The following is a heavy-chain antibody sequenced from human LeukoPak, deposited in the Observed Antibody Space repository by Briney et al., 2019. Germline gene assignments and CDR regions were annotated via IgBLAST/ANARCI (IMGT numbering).Heavy chain of an antibody. J-gene: IGHJ6*02. D-gene: IGHD1-14*01. CDR1: GYTFTSYY. V-gene: IGHV1-46*01. CDR3: AVPLTGDYYGMDV. Sequence: ASVKVSCKASGYTFTSYYMHWVRQAPGQGLEWMGIINPSGGSTSYAQKFQGRVTMTRDTSTGTVYMELSSLRSEDTAVYYCAVPLTGDYYGMDVWGQGTTVTVSS. CDR2: INPSGGST.